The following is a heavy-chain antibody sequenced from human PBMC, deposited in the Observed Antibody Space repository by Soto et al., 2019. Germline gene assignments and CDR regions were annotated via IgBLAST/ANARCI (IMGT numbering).Heavy chain of an antibody. Sequence: SETLSLTCAVPGYSITRGSYWGWIRQPPGKGLEWIGNIYHSGSTFYNPSLKSRITISVDTSKNQFSLRLSSVTAADTAVYYCARDGMWTTGMVDYWGQGTLVTVSS. J-gene: IGHJ4*02. CDR3: ARDGMWTTGMVDY. V-gene: IGHV4-38-2*02. CDR2: IYHSGST. D-gene: IGHD4-4*01. CDR1: GYSITRGSY.